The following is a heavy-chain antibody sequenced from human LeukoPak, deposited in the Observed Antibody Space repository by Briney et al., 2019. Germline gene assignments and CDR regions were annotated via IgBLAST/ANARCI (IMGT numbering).Heavy chain of an antibody. CDR1: GGSISSGGYY. Sequence: PSQTLSLTCTVSGGSISSGGYYWSWIRQHPGKGLEWIGYIYYSGSTYYNPSLKSRVTISVDTSKNQFSLKLSSVTAADTAVYYCARLVYGDSTALYYGMDVWGQGTTVTVSS. J-gene: IGHJ6*02. V-gene: IGHV4-31*03. CDR2: IYYSGST. CDR3: ARLVYGDSTALYYGMDV. D-gene: IGHD4-17*01.